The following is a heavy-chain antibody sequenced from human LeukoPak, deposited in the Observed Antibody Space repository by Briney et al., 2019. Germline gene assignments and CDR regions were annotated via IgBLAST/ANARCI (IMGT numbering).Heavy chain of an antibody. V-gene: IGHV1-8*01. Sequence: GASVKVSCKASGYTFTSYDINWVRQATGQGLEWMGWMNPNSGNTGYAQKFQGRVTMTRNTSISTAYMELSSLRSEDTAVYYCARGLNWIVGATTFGYWGQGTLVTVSS. CDR2: MNPNSGNT. CDR3: ARGLNWIVGATTFGY. J-gene: IGHJ4*02. D-gene: IGHD1-26*01. CDR1: GYTFTSYD.